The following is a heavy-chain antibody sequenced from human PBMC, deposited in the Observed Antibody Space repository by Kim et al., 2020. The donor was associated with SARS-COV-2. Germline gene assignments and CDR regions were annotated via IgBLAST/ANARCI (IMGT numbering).Heavy chain of an antibody. Sequence: ASVKVSCKASGYTFTSYGISWVRQAPGQGLEWMGWISAYNGNTNYAQKLQGRVTMTTDTSTSTAYMELRSLRSDDTAVYYCARDDWVEQWLTPGDYWGQGTLVTVSS. CDR1: GYTFTSYG. V-gene: IGHV1-18*04. CDR2: ISAYNGNT. J-gene: IGHJ4*02. CDR3: ARDDWVEQWLTPGDY. D-gene: IGHD6-19*01.